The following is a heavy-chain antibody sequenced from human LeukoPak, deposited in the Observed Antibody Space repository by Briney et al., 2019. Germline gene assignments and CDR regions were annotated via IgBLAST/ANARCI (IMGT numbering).Heavy chain of an antibody. CDR1: GGSISSGDYY. J-gene: IGHJ1*01. CDR2: IYYSGST. CDR3: AREKAVYGSGSYLF. Sequence: SQTLSLTCTVSGGSISSGDYYWSWIRQPPGKGLEFIVFIYYSGSTYYNPSLKSGITISVETSKNQFYLTLSSVTAADTAVYYCAREKAVYGSGSYLFWGRGTLVTVSS. D-gene: IGHD3-10*01. V-gene: IGHV4-30-4*01.